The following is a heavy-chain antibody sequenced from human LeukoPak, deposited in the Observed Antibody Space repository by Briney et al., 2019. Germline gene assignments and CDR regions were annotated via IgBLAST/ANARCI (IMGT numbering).Heavy chain of an antibody. V-gene: IGHV3-33*01. CDR2: IWHDGTNK. D-gene: IGHD1-26*01. Sequence: PGGSLRLSCAASGFTFSTYVMHWVRQAPGKGLDWVAIIWHDGTNKYYADSVKGRFTISRDNARNSLYPQMNSLRDEDTAVYYCARGGSGNFYYWGQGTLVTVSS. CDR3: ARGGSGNFYY. CDR1: GFTFSTYV. J-gene: IGHJ4*02.